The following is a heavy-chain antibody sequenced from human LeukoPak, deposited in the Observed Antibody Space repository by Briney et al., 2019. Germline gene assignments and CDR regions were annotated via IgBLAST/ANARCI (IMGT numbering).Heavy chain of an antibody. Sequence: PGGSLRLSCAASGFTFSSYSMNWVRQAPGKGLEWVSAISGSGGSTYYADSVKGRFTISRDNSKNTLYLQMNSLRAEDTALYYCANSRSTFFPSDYWGQGTLVTVSS. V-gene: IGHV3-23*01. J-gene: IGHJ4*02. CDR1: GFTFSSYS. CDR3: ANSRSTFFPSDY. CDR2: ISGSGGST. D-gene: IGHD2/OR15-2a*01.